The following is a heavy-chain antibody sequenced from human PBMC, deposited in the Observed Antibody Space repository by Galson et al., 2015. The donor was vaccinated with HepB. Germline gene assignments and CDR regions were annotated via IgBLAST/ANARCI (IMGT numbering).Heavy chain of an antibody. CDR1: GFTFSNAW. J-gene: IGHJ6*02. CDR3: TTDRYYYGMDV. V-gene: IGHV3-15*07. CDR2: IKSKTDGGTT. Sequence: SLRLSCAVPGFTFSNAWMNWVRQAPGKGLEWVGRIKSKTDGGTTDYAAPVKGRFTISRDDSKNTLYLQMNSLKTEDTAVYYCTTDRYYYGMDVWGQGTTVTVSS.